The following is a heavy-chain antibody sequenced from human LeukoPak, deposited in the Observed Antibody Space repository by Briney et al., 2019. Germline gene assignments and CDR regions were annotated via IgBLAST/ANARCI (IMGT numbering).Heavy chain of an antibody. CDR1: GYTFTSYY. CDR3: ASQVPAGPYYYYGMDV. D-gene: IGHD2-2*01. V-gene: IGHV1-46*01. J-gene: IGHJ6*02. CDR2: INPSGGST. Sequence: GASVKVSCKASGYTFTSYYMHWVRQAPGQGLEWMGIINPSGGSTSYAQRFQGRVTMTRDTSTSTVYMELSSLRSEDTAVYYCASQVPAGPYYYYGMDVWGQGTTVTVSS.